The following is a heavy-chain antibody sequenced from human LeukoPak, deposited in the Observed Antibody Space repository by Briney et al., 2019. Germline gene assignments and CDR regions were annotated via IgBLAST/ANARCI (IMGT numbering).Heavy chain of an antibody. V-gene: IGHV1-2*02. CDR1: GYTFTGYY. CDR2: IDPNSGGT. D-gene: IGHD2-2*01. CDR3: AREDSTLYYFDY. Sequence: GASVKVSCKASGYTFTGYYMHWVRQAPGQGLEWMGWIDPNSGGTNYAQKFQGRVTMTRDTSISTAYMELSRLRSDDTAVYYCAREDSTLYYFDYWGQGTLVTVSS. J-gene: IGHJ4*02.